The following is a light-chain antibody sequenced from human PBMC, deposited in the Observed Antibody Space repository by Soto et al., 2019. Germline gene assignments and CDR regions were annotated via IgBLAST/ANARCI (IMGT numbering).Light chain of an antibody. Sequence: DIQMTQSPSSLSASVGDRVTITCQASQDINNYLNWYQQKPGKAPKLLIYDASNLETGVPSRFSGTGSGTDFTFTISSLQPEDIATYYCQQFDNLPPYTVGQGTKLEIK. CDR1: QDINNY. CDR2: DAS. CDR3: QQFDNLPPYT. J-gene: IGKJ2*01. V-gene: IGKV1-33*01.